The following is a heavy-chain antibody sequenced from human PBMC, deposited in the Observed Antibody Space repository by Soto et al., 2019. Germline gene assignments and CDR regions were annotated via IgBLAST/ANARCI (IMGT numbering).Heavy chain of an antibody. CDR2: INQDGSER. Sequence: EVQLVESGGGLVQPGGSLRLPCAASGFTFSTYWMTWVRQPPGKGLEWVASINQDGSERYYVDSVRGRFTISRDNAKNSLYLQLHSLRAEYTAVYYCVCGGNFFVYWGQGTLVTVSP. CDR3: VCGGNFFVY. CDR1: GFTFSTYW. V-gene: IGHV3-7*01. D-gene: IGHD3-16*01. J-gene: IGHJ4*02.